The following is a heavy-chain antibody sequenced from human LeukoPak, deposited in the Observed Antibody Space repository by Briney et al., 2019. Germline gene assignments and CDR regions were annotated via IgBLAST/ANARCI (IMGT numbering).Heavy chain of an antibody. CDR1: GFTFSSYW. D-gene: IGHD4-17*01. CDR2: IKQDGSEK. CDR3: GIPVTKDDYYYNMDV. Sequence: GGSLRLSCAASGFTFSSYWMSWVRQAPGKGLEWVANIKQDGSEKCYVDSVKGRFTISRDNAKNSLYLQMNSLRAEDTAVYYCGIPVTKDDYYYNMDVWGQGTTVAVS. V-gene: IGHV3-7*01. J-gene: IGHJ6*03.